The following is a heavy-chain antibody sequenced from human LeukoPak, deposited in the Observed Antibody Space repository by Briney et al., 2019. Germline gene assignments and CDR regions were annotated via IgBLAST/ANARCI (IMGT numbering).Heavy chain of an antibody. CDR1: GGSISNYY. D-gene: IGHD3-10*01. V-gene: IGHV4-59*01. CDR3: ASHYGSGFDS. CDR2: IYYSGST. Sequence: SETRSLTCSVSGGSISNYYWSWIRQPPGKGLEWIGHIYYSGSTNYNPYLKSRVTISIDTSKSQFSLKLSSVTAADTAVYYCASHYGSGFDSWGQGTLVTVSS. J-gene: IGHJ4*02.